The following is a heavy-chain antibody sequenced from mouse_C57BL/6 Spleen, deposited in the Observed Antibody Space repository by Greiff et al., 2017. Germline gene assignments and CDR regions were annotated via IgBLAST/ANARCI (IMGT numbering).Heavy chain of an antibody. V-gene: IGHV5-12*01. CDR3: ARDYGNYGYFDV. D-gene: IGHD2-1*01. CDR1: GFTFSDYY. Sequence: EVKLQESGGGLVQPGGSLKLSCAASGFTFSDYYMYWVRQTPEKRLEWVAYISNGGGSTYYPDTVKGRFTISRDNAKNTLYLQMSRLKSEDTAMYYCARDYGNYGYFDVWGTGTTVTVSS. CDR2: ISNGGGST. J-gene: IGHJ1*03.